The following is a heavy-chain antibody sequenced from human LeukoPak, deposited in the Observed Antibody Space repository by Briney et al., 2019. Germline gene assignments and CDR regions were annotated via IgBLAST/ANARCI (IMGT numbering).Heavy chain of an antibody. CDR3: ARVNYDFGEDAFDI. V-gene: IGHV4-39*01. CDR1: GGSISSSSYY. CDR2: IYYSGST. J-gene: IGHJ3*02. D-gene: IGHD3-3*01. Sequence: SETLSLTCTVSGGSISSSSYYWGWIRQPPGKGLEWIGSIYYSGSTYYNPSLKSRVTISVDTSKNQFSLKLSSVTAADTAVYYCARVNYDFGEDAFDIWGQGTMVTVSS.